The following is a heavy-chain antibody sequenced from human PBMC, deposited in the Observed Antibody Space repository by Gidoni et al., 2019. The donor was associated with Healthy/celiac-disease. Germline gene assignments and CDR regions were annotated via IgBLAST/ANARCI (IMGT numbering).Heavy chain of an antibody. Sequence: QVQLVQSGAEVKKPGASVTVSCKASGYTFTSYDSNWVRQATGQGLEWMGWMNPNSGNTGYAQKFQGRVTMTRNTSISTAYMELSSLRSEDTAVYYCARGRRVYDSSGYQAAFDIWGQGTMVTVSS. D-gene: IGHD3-22*01. J-gene: IGHJ3*02. CDR1: GYTFTSYD. CDR2: MNPNSGNT. V-gene: IGHV1-8*01. CDR3: ARGRRVYDSSGYQAAFDI.